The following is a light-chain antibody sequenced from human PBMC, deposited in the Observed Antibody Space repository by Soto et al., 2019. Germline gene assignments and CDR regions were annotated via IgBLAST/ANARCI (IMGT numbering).Light chain of an antibody. CDR2: GAS. V-gene: IGKV3-15*01. CDR3: QQYSNWPLT. Sequence: EIVMTQSPATLYVSPGERATLSCRASQSISSSLAWYQQKPGQAPRLLIYGASARATGIPARFSGSGSGAEFTLTISSLQSEDFAVYYCQQYSNWPLTFGQGTRLEIK. J-gene: IGKJ5*01. CDR1: QSISSS.